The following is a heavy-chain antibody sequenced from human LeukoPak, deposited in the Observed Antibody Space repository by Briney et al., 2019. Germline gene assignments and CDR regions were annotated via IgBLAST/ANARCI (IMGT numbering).Heavy chain of an antibody. D-gene: IGHD3-9*01. CDR3: ARVCDYDILTGGFFYFDY. CDR2: INHSGST. Sequence: PSETLSLTCAVYGGSFSGYYWSWIRQPPGKGLEWIGEINHSGSTNYNSSLKSRVTISVDTSKNQFSLKLSSVTAADTAVYYCARVCDYDILTGGFFYFDYWGQGTLVTVSS. J-gene: IGHJ4*02. CDR1: GGSFSGYY. V-gene: IGHV4-34*01.